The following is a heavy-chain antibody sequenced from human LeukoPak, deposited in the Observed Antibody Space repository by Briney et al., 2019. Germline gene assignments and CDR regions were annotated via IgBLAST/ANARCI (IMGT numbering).Heavy chain of an antibody. CDR2: IYTSGST. Sequence: PSDTLSLTCTVSGGSISSCYWSWIRQPAGKGLEWIGRIYTSGSTNYNPSLKSRVTMSVDTSKNQFSLKLSSVTAAGTAVYYCARAFSGYRDVHFDYWGQGTLVTVSS. J-gene: IGHJ4*02. D-gene: IGHD5-12*01. CDR1: GGSISSCY. CDR3: ARAFSGYRDVHFDY. V-gene: IGHV4-4*07.